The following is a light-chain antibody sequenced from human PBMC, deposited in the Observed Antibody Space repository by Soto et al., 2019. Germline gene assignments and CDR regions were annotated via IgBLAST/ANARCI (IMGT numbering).Light chain of an antibody. J-gene: IGKJ1*01. CDR2: GAS. CDR3: QQYGSSRWT. CDR1: QSGSSSY. Sequence: EIVLTQSPGTLSLSPGERATLSCSASQSGSSSYLAWYQQKPGQAPRLLIYGASSRATGIPDRFSGSGSGTDFTLTISRLEPEDFAVYYCQQYGSSRWTFGQGTKVEIK. V-gene: IGKV3-20*01.